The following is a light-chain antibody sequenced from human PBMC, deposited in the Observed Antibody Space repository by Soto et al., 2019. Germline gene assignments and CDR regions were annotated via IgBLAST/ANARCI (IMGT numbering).Light chain of an antibody. CDR1: SSDIGAGYR. CDR3: QSYDTSLSAVV. J-gene: IGLJ2*01. CDR2: DNT. Sequence: QSVLTQPPSVSGAPGQSVTISCTGSSSDIGAGYRVRWYQQVPGTAPKLLIYDNTNRPSGVSARFSGSKSGTSASLAITGLQAEDEADYYCQSYDTSLSAVVFGGGTKVTVL. V-gene: IGLV1-40*01.